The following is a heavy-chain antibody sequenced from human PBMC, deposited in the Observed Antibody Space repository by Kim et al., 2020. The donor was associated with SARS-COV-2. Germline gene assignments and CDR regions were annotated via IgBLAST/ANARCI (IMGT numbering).Heavy chain of an antibody. Sequence: GGSLRLSCAASGFTFSNAWMSWVRQAPGKGLEWVGRIKSKTDGGTTDYAAPVKGRFTTSRDDSKNTLYLQMNSLKTEDTAVYYWTTDREQWLVYYYYYYGMDVWGQGTTVTVSS. D-gene: IGHD6-19*01. J-gene: IGHJ6*02. V-gene: IGHV3-15*01. CDR3: TTDREQWLVYYYYYYGMDV. CDR2: IKSKTDGGTT. CDR1: GFTFSNAW.